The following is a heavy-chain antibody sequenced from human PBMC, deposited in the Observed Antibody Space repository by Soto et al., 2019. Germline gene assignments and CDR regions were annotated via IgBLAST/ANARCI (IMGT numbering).Heavy chain of an antibody. CDR3: AQNHMGVRYLDY. Sequence: QVQLVQSGAEVKKPGSSVKVSCKASGGTFSSYAISWVRQAPGQGLEWMGGIIPIFGTANYAQKFQGRVTITADESTRTAYMALSSLRSEDTAVYYCAQNHMGVRYLDYWGQGTLVTVSS. D-gene: IGHD3-16*01. V-gene: IGHV1-69*01. J-gene: IGHJ4*02. CDR1: GGTFSSYA. CDR2: IIPIFGTA.